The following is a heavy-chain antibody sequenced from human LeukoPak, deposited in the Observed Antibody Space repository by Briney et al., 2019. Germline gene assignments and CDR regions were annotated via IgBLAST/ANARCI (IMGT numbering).Heavy chain of an antibody. D-gene: IGHD3-10*01. J-gene: IGHJ4*02. CDR3: AKDRWVRGVINY. CDR2: ISYDGSNK. V-gene: IGHV3-30*18. CDR1: GFTFSSYG. Sequence: GRSLGLSCAASGFTFSSYGMHWVRQAPGKGLEWVAVISYDGSNKYYADSVKGRFTISRDNSKNTLYLQMNSLRAEDTAVYYCAKDRWVRGVINYWGQGTLVTVSS.